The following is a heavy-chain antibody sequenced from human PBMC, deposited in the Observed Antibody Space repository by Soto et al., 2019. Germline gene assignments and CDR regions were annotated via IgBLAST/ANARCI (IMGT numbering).Heavy chain of an antibody. D-gene: IGHD3-3*01. CDR2: TRNKANSYTT. Sequence: AGGSLRLSCAASGFTFSDHYMDWVRQAPGKGLEWVGRTRNKANSYTTEYAASVKGRFTISRDDSKNSLYLQMNSLKTEDTAVYYCAREPGKGYDFWSGYYTGPYYYGMDVWGQGTTVTVSS. CDR3: AREPGKGYDFWSGYYTGPYYYGMDV. V-gene: IGHV3-72*01. CDR1: GFTFSDHY. J-gene: IGHJ6*02.